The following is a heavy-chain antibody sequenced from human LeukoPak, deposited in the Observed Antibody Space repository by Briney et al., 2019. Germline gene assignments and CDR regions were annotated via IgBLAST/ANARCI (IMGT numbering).Heavy chain of an antibody. Sequence: PSETLSLTCTVSGASVSSASYWTWIRQPPGKGVEWIAHIYNGVNTNYNPSLKSRVTISVDTSKNQFSLRLNSVTAADTAVYYCARQDGGYSYYFDYWGQGTLVTVSS. CDR3: ARQDGGYSYYFDY. V-gene: IGHV4-61*01. J-gene: IGHJ4*02. D-gene: IGHD2-21*02. CDR1: GASVSSASY. CDR2: IYNGVNT.